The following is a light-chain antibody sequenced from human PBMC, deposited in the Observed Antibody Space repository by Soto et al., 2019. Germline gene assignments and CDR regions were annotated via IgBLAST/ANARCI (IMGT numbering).Light chain of an antibody. CDR1: SSNIGSNT. CDR2: SNN. V-gene: IGLV1-44*01. J-gene: IGLJ3*02. Sequence: QSVLTQPPSASGTPGQRVTISCSGSSSNIGSNTVNWYQQLPGTAPKVLIYSNNERPSGVPDRFSGSKSGASASLAISGLQSEDEADYYCATWDDTLNGRVFGGGTKLTVL. CDR3: ATWDDTLNGRV.